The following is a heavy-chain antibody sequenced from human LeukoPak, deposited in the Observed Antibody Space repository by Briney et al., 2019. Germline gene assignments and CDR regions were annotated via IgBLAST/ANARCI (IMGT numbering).Heavy chain of an antibody. D-gene: IGHD6-19*01. CDR3: ATISGYTSGPFED. CDR2: IKSKSDGGTT. V-gene: IGHV3-15*01. J-gene: IGHJ4*02. CDR1: GFTFNIAW. Sequence: PGGSLRLSCAASGFTFNIAWMSWVRQAPGKGLEWVGRIKSKSDGGTTEYGAPVKGRFTISRDDSKNTLYLKMDSLKTEDTAVYYCATISGYTSGPFEDWGQGTLVTVSS.